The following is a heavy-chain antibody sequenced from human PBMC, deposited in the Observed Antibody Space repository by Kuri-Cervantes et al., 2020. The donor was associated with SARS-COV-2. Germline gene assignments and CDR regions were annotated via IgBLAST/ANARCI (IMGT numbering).Heavy chain of an antibody. V-gene: IGHV4-59*01. CDR1: GGSISTYY. J-gene: IGHJ5*02. CDR3: AKYGTDDYLSTYFGRGTWFDP. D-gene: IGHD3-3*01. CDR2: IYKRGST. Sequence: SETLSLTCLVSGGSISTYYWSWIRQSPGKGLEWIGDIYKRGSTKTNPSLKTRVTISVDTSKNQFSLRLTPVTAADTAVYFCAKYGTDDYLSTYFGRGTWFDPWGQGTLVTVSS.